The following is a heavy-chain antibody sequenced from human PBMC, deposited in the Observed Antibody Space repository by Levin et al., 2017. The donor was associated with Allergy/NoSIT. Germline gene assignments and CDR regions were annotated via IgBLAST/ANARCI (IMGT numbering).Heavy chain of an antibody. CDR3: AKDLPDYYYYYYMDV. CDR2: ISGSDGST. Sequence: GGSLRLSCAASGFTFSSYAMSWVRQAPGKGLEWVSAISGSDGSTYYADSVKGRFTISRDNSKNTLYLQMNSLRAEDTAVYYCAKDLPDYYYYYYMDVWGKGTTVTVSS. V-gene: IGHV3-23*01. CDR1: GFTFSSYA. J-gene: IGHJ6*03.